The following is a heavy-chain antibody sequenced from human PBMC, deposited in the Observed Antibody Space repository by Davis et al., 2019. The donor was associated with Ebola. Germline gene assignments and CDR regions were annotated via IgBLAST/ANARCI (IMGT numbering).Heavy chain of an antibody. CDR1: GFTFSSYS. CDR2: ISSSSSTI. J-gene: IGHJ6*02. D-gene: IGHD3-3*01. Sequence: GGSLRLSCAASGFTFSSYSMNWVRQAPGKWLEWVSYISSSSSTIYYADSVKGRFTISRDNAKNSLYLQMNSLRDEDTAVYYCARDRRDFWSGYPDYYYYGMDVWGQGTTVTVSS. V-gene: IGHV3-48*02. CDR3: ARDRRDFWSGYPDYYYYGMDV.